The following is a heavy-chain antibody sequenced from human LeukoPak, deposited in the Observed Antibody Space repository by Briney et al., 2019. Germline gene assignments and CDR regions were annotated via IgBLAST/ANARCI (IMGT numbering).Heavy chain of an antibody. J-gene: IGHJ4*02. D-gene: IGHD3-22*01. V-gene: IGHV4-34*09. CDR1: GGSFSGYY. CDR3: ARAAPDYYDSSGYYGD. Sequence: PSETLSLTCAVYGGSFSGYYWSWIRQPPGKGLEWIGEINHSGSTNYNPSLKSRVTISVDTSKNQFSLKLSSVTAADTAVYYCARAAPDYYDSSGYYGDWGQGTLVTVSS. CDR2: INHSGST.